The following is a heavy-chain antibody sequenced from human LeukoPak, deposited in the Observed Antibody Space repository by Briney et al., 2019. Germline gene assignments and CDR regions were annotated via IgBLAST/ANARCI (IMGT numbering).Heavy chain of an antibody. J-gene: IGHJ4*02. CDR1: GGTFSSYA. CDR2: IIPIFGTA. CDR3: ARDHYYYDSSGPNFDY. V-gene: IGHV1-69*13. D-gene: IGHD3-22*01. Sequence: GASVKVSCKASGGTFSSYAISWVRQAPGQGLEWMGGIIPIFGTANYAQKFQGGVTITADESTSTAYMELSSLRSEDTAVYYCARDHYYYDSSGPNFDYWGQGTLVTVSS.